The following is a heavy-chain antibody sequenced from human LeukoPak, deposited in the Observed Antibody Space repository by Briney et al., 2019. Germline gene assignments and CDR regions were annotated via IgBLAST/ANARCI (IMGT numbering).Heavy chain of an antibody. J-gene: IGHJ4*02. V-gene: IGHV4-59*11. D-gene: IGHD2-21*02. Sequence: KPSETLSLTCAVSGDSISGHSWSWIRQPPGKGLDYIGFIDYNGYTNYNPSLKSRVTISADTSKNQLSLNLNSVTSADAAVYYCARLAKCDGDCYSFDFWGQGILVAVSS. CDR3: ARLAKCDGDCYSFDF. CDR2: IDYNGYT. CDR1: GDSISGHS.